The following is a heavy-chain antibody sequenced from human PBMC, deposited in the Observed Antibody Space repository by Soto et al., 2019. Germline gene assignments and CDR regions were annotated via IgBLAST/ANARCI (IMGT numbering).Heavy chain of an antibody. CDR3: AKDYDILTGYPLDAFDI. CDR1: GFTFSTYN. V-gene: IGHV3-30*18. J-gene: IGHJ3*02. Sequence: GGSLRLSCAASGFTFSTYNMHWVRQVPGKGLEWVGAISYDENNEYYADSVMGRFTISRDNSKNTLYLQMNSLRTEDTAVYYCAKDYDILTGYPLDAFDIWGQGTMVTVSS. D-gene: IGHD3-9*01. CDR2: ISYDENNE.